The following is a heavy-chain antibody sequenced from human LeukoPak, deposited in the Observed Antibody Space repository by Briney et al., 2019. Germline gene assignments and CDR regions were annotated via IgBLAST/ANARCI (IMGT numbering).Heavy chain of an antibody. CDR2: ISAYNGNT. CDR3: ARVDPDIVVVPAAHTGYYYYMDV. Sequence: ASVTVSCKASGCAVTSYGISWVRQAPVQGLEWMGWISAYNGNTNYAQKLQGRVTMTTDTSTSTAYMELRSLRSDDTAVYYCARVDPDIVVVPAAHTGYYYYMDVWGKGTTVTVSS. D-gene: IGHD2-2*01. CDR1: GCAVTSYG. V-gene: IGHV1-18*01. J-gene: IGHJ6*03.